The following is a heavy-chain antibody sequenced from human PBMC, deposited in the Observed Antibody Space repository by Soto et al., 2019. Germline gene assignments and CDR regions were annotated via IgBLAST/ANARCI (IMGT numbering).Heavy chain of an antibody. CDR2: ISYDGGKK. CDR1: GFTFSHYA. Sequence: QAQLVESGGGVVQPGRSLRLSCAASGFTFSHYAMHWVRQAPGKGLEWVAIISYDGGKKYYGDSVKGRFTICRDNSKNTLYLQMNSLRVEDTAVYYCARDVAGKNYFDPWGQGTQVTVSS. D-gene: IGHD1-7*01. CDR3: ARDVAGKNYFDP. J-gene: IGHJ5*02. V-gene: IGHV3-30-3*01.